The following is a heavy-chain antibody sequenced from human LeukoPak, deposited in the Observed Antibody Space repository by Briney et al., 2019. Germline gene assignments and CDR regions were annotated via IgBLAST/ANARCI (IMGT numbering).Heavy chain of an antibody. CDR3: ASTLLGTHNY. Sequence: SETLSLTCIISGGSIGPYYRSWIRQAAGKGPEWIGRIYTTGTADYNPSLKGRVFLSVDTSKNQFSLKVTSVTAADTAVYYCASTLLGTHNYWGQGTLVTVSS. V-gene: IGHV4-4*07. CDR2: IYTTGTA. CDR1: GGSIGPYY. D-gene: IGHD7-27*01. J-gene: IGHJ4*02.